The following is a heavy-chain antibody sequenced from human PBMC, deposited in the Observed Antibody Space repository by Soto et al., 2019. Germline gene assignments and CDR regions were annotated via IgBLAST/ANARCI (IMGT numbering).Heavy chain of an antibody. V-gene: IGHV4-59*08. CDR2: IYYSGST. CDR1: GGSISIYY. D-gene: IGHD4-17*01. Sequence: QVQLQESGPGLVKPSETLSLTCTVSGGSISIYYWSWIRQPPGKGLEWIGYIYYSGSTNYNPSLKSRVTISVDTSKNQLSLKLSSVTAADTAVYYCARRYGYYFDYWGQGTLVTVSS. J-gene: IGHJ4*02. CDR3: ARRYGYYFDY.